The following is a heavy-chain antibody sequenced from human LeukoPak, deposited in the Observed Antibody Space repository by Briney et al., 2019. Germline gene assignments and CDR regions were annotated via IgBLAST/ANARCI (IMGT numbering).Heavy chain of an antibody. CDR1: GGSFSGYY. CDR2: INHSGST. CDR3: ASGYRYFDN. V-gene: IGHV4-34*01. D-gene: IGHD4-17*01. Sequence: SETLSLTCAVYGGSFSGYYWSWIRQPPGKGLEWIGEINHSGSTNYNPSLKSRVTISVDTSKNQFSLKLSSVTAADTAVYYCASGYRYFDNWGQGTLVTVSS. J-gene: IGHJ4*02.